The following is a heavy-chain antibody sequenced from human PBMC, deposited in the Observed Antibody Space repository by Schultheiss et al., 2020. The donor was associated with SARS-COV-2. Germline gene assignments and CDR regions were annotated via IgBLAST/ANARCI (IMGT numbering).Heavy chain of an antibody. CDR2: INSDGSST. Sequence: GGSLRLSCAASGFTFSSYAMHWVRQAPGKGLEWVSRINSDGSSTSYADSVKGRFTISRDNAKNTLYLQMNSLKTEDTAVYYCSTTKYYDYIWGTYRYPDYWGQGTLVTVSS. V-gene: IGHV3-74*01. J-gene: IGHJ4*02. D-gene: IGHD3-16*02. CDR1: GFTFSSYA. CDR3: STTKYYDYIWGTYRYPDY.